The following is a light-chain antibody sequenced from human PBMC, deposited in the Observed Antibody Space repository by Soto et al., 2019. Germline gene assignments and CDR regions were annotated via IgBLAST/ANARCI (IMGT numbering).Light chain of an antibody. CDR1: SSDVGSYNL. CDR3: CSYAGSSTSVV. Sequence: QSALTQPASVSGSPGQSITISCTGTSSDVGSYNLVSWYQQHPGKAPKLMIYAGSKRSSGVSNRFSVSKSGNTASLTISGLQAEDEADYYCCSYAGSSTSVVFGRGTKLTVL. CDR2: AGS. J-gene: IGLJ2*01. V-gene: IGLV2-23*01.